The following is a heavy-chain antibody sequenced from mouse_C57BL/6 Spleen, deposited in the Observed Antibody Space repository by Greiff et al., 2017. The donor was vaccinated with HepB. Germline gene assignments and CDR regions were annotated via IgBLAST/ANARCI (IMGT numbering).Heavy chain of an antibody. CDR3: ASNYDAY. Sequence: QVQLQQPGAELVKPGASVKLSCKAPGNTFPSYWTHWVRHRPGQGLEWIGMIHPNSGSTNYNEKFKSKATLTVDKSSSTAYMQLSSLTSEDSAVYYCASNYDAYWGQGTLVTVSA. V-gene: IGHV1-64*01. CDR1: GNTFPSYW. J-gene: IGHJ3*01. CDR2: IHPNSGST. D-gene: IGHD2-1*01.